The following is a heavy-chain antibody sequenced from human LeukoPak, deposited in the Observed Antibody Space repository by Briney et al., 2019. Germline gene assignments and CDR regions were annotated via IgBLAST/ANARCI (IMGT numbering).Heavy chain of an antibody. CDR3: AKAARTTVTYSFDS. CDR1: GFTFSNYA. V-gene: IGHV3-23*01. J-gene: IGHJ4*02. Sequence: GGSLRLSCAVSGFTFSNYAMVWVRQAPGKGLDWVSSISAGGGVTSNADSVRGRFTISRDNSKDTLYLQMNSLRAEDTAMYYCAKAARTTVTYSFDSWGQGTLVTVSS. CDR2: ISAGGGVT. D-gene: IGHD4-17*01.